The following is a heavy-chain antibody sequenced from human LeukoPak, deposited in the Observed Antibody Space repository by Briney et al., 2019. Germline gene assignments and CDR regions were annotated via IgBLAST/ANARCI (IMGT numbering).Heavy chain of an antibody. CDR3: ASIGDHDAFDI. Sequence: ASVKVSCKASGYTFTSYYMHWVRQAPGQGLEWMGIINPSGGSTSYAQKFQGRVTMTRDMSTSTVYMELSSLRSEDTAVYYCASIGDHDAFDIWGQGTMVTVSS. CDR1: GYTFTSYY. CDR2: INPSGGST. D-gene: IGHD2-21*01. J-gene: IGHJ3*02. V-gene: IGHV1-46*01.